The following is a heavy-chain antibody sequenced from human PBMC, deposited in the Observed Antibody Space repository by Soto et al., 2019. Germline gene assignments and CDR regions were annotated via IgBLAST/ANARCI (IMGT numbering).Heavy chain of an antibody. CDR1: GYTFTGYY. CDR3: ARGGIAAADPPPYYYGMDV. Sequence: WASVKVSCKASGYTFTGYYMHWVRQAPGQGLEWMGWINPNSGGTDYAQKFQGWVTMTRDTSISTAYMELSRLRSDDTAVYYCARGGIAAADPPPYYYGMDVWGQGTTVTVSS. CDR2: INPNSGGT. J-gene: IGHJ6*02. D-gene: IGHD6-13*01. V-gene: IGHV1-2*04.